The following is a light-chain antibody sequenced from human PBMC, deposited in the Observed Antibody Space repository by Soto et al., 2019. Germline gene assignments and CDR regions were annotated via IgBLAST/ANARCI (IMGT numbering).Light chain of an antibody. CDR2: DAS. CDR1: HSVSSY. V-gene: IGKV3-11*01. J-gene: IGKJ5*01. CDR3: QLSNSWSPGS. Sequence: EIVLTQSPATLSLSPGERATLSCRVSHSVSSYLAWYQQRPGQAPRLLIYDASNRATGIPARFSGSGSGTDFTLSISSVEPEDFAVCYCQLSNSWSPGSLGQGTRLEIK.